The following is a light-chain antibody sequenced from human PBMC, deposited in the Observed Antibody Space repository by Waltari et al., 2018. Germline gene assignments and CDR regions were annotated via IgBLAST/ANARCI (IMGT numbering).Light chain of an antibody. J-gene: IGKJ3*01. CDR3: QHFSAYSFT. CDR1: QDINSA. V-gene: IGKV1-13*02. Sequence: AIQLSQSPASLSASVGDRVTVTCRASQDINSALAWSQHKPGKPPVLLIHDASTLESGVPSRFSGSGSGTDFTLTISSLQPEDFATYYCQHFSAYSFTFGPGTSVEIK. CDR2: DAS.